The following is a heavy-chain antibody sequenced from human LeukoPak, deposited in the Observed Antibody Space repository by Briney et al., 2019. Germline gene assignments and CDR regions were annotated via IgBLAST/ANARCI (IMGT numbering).Heavy chain of an antibody. J-gene: IGHJ4*02. CDR3: ARDRSGWVGVDFDY. Sequence: GGSLRLSCAASGFTFSSYAMHWVRQAPGKGLEWVAVISYDGSNKYYADSVKGRFTISRDNSKNTLYLQMNSLRAEDTAVYYCARDRSGWVGVDFDYWGQGTLVTVSS. D-gene: IGHD6-19*01. CDR1: GFTFSSYA. V-gene: IGHV3-30*04. CDR2: ISYDGSNK.